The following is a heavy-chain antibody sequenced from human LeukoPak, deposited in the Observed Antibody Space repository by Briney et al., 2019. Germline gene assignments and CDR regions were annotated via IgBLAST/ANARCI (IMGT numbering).Heavy chain of an antibody. CDR3: ARGSKGYCSGGSCYRGTKRLYYMDV. CDR1: GGSFSGYY. V-gene: IGHV4-34*01. D-gene: IGHD2-15*01. Sequence: SETLSLTCAVYGGSFSGYYWSWIRQPPGKGLEWIGEINHSGSTNYNPSLKSRVTISVDTSKNQFSLKLSSVTAADTAVYYCARGSKGYCSGGSCYRGTKRLYYMDVWGKGTTVTVSS. J-gene: IGHJ6*03. CDR2: INHSGST.